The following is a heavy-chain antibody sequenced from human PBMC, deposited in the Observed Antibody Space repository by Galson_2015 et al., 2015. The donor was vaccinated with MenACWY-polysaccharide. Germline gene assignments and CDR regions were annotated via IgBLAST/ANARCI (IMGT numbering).Heavy chain of an antibody. Sequence: SVKVSCKASGYTFTSYAMNWVRQAPGQGLEWMGWINTNTGNPTYAQGFTGRFVFSLDTSVSTAYLQISSLKAEDTAVYYCARLARGSGRGYNWFDPWGQGTLVTVSS. CDR2: INTNTGNP. CDR3: ARLARGSGRGYNWFDP. D-gene: IGHD3-16*01. CDR1: GYTFTSYA. J-gene: IGHJ5*02. V-gene: IGHV7-4-1*02.